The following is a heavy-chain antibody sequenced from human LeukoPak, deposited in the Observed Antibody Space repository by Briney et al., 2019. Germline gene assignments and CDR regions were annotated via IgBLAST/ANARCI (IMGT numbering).Heavy chain of an antibody. V-gene: IGHV3-23*01. CDR3: AKRLSASDWFEVDY. CDR2: INSVRNT. Sequence: GGSLRLSCAASGFTFSTYAMTWVRQAPGKGLEWLSTINSVRNTHYTDSVKGRCTISRENSKNTVHLQMNSLRAEDTAVYYCAKRLSASDWFEVDYWGQGTLVIVSS. CDR1: GFTFSTYA. J-gene: IGHJ4*02. D-gene: IGHD3-9*01.